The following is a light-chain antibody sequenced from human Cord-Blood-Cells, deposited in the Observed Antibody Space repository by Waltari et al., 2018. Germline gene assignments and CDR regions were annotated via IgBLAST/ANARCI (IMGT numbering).Light chain of an antibody. CDR2: YDS. CDR3: QVWDSSSDHPLWV. V-gene: IGLV3-21*04. J-gene: IGLJ3*02. CDR1: NIGSKS. Sequence: SYVLTQPPSVSVAPGKTARITCGGNNIGSKSVHWYQQKPGQAPVLVIYYDSDRPSGSPERFSGSNSGNTATLTISRVEAGDEADYYCQVWDSSSDHPLWVFGGGTKLTVL.